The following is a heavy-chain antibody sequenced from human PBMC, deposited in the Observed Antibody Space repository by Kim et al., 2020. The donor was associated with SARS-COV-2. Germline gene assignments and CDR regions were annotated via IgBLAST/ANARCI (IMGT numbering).Heavy chain of an antibody. CDR2: INTNTGNP. CDR3: ARDPPSGGTYYDFWSLGLSIQGGMDV. CDR1: GYTFTSYT. J-gene: IGHJ6*02. Sequence: ASVKVSCKASGYTFTSYTMNWVRQAPGQGLEWMGWINTNTGNPTYAQGFTGRFVFSLDTAVSTAYLQISSLKAEDTAVYFCARDPPSGGTYYDFWSLGLSIQGGMDVWGQGTTVTVSS. D-gene: IGHD3-3*01. V-gene: IGHV7-4-1*02.